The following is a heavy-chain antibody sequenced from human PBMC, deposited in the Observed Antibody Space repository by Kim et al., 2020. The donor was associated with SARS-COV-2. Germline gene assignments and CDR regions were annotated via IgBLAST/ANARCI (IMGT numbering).Heavy chain of an antibody. CDR3: ARGRVGYCSGGSCYPHYFDY. Sequence: SETLSLTCAVYGGSFSGYYWSWIRQPPGKGLEWIGEINHSGSTNYNPSLKSRVTISVDTSKNQFSLKLSSVTAADTAVYYCARGRVGYCSGGSCYPHYFDYWGQGTLVTVSS. J-gene: IGHJ4*02. D-gene: IGHD2-15*01. CDR1: GGSFSGYY. CDR2: INHSGST. V-gene: IGHV4-34*01.